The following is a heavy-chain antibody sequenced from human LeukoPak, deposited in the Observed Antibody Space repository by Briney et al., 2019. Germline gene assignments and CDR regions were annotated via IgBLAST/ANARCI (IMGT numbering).Heavy chain of an antibody. Sequence: SVKVSCKASGGTFISYAISWVRQAPGQGLEWMGGIIPIFGTANYAQKFQGRGTITADESTSTAYMELSSLRSEDTAVYYCARVLPSDVTVTTHWGQGTLVTVSS. J-gene: IGHJ4*02. D-gene: IGHD4-17*01. V-gene: IGHV1-69*13. CDR2: IIPIFGTA. CDR3: ARVLPSDVTVTTH. CDR1: GGTFISYA.